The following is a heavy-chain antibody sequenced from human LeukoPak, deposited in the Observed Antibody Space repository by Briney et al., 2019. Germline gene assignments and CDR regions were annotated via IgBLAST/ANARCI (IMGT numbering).Heavy chain of an antibody. J-gene: IGHJ4*02. CDR1: GFTFSSYW. V-gene: IGHV3-7*01. CDR2: IKEDGSEK. D-gene: IGHD1-1*01. Sequence: GGSLRLSCAASGFTFSSYWMSWIRQAPGKGLEWVANIKEDGSEKYYVDSVRGRFTISRDNAKNSLTLQMNSLRAEDTAVYYCARDRTGNDYWGQGALVTVSS. CDR3: ARDRTGNDY.